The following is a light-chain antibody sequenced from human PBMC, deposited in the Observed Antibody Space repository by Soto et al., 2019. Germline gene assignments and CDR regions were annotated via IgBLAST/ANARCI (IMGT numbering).Light chain of an antibody. V-gene: IGKV1-27*01. CDR1: QGISNY. Sequence: DIQMTQSPSSLSASVGDRVTITCRASQGISNYLVWYQQKPGKAPKLLIYAASTLRSGVPSRFSGSGSGTDVTLTISSLQPEDVATYYCQQYNSAPFTFGPGTKVSFK. J-gene: IGKJ3*01. CDR3: QQYNSAPFT. CDR2: AAS.